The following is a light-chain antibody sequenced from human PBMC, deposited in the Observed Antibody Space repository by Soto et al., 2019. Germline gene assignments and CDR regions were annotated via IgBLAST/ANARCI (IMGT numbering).Light chain of an antibody. J-gene: IGLJ1*01. V-gene: IGLV2-14*01. CDR2: AVS. CDR3: TAYTSSNTYD. CDR1: SSDVGGYNY. Sequence: QSALTQPASVSGSPGQSIAIFCTGTSSDVGGYNYVSWYQHHPGKAPKLMIYAVSNRPSGVSDRFSGSKSGSTASLTISGLQAEDEADYYCTAYTSSNTYDFGTGTKVTVL.